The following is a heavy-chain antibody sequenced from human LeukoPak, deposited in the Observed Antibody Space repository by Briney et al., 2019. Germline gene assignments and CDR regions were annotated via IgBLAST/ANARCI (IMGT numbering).Heavy chain of an antibody. Sequence: PSQTLSLTCAVSGGSISSGAYSWSWIRQPPGKGLEWIGYIYYSGSTYYNPSLKSRVTISLDTSENQFSLKLNSVTAADTAVFYCARGVGETTFAYWGQGTLVTVSS. CDR1: GGSISSGAYS. D-gene: IGHD4-17*01. CDR3: ARGVGETTFAY. CDR2: IYYSGST. J-gene: IGHJ4*02. V-gene: IGHV4-30-4*07.